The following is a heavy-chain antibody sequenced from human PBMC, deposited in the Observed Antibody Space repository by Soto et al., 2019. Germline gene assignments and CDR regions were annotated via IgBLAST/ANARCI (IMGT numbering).Heavy chain of an antibody. D-gene: IGHD2-21*02. CDR2: ITGSGGTI. V-gene: IGHV3-23*01. CDR3: AKDAVPGDGLWLVAD. CDR1: GLSFSKYA. J-gene: IGHJ4*02. Sequence: DVQLLESGGGLVQPGGSLRLSCAASGLSFSKYAMIWVRQAPGKGKEWVSGITGSGGTIEYEASVKGRFTISRDNSKNTVDLQMNSLRAEDTAMYYCAKDAVPGDGLWLVADWGQGTLVTVS.